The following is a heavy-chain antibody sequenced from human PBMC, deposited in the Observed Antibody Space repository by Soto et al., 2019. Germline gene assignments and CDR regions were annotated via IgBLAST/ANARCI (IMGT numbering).Heavy chain of an antibody. V-gene: IGHV4-30-2*01. D-gene: IGHD3-10*01. CDR2: IYHSGST. Sequence: PSETLSLTCAVSGGSISSGGYSWSWIRQPPGKGLEWIGYIYHSGSTYYNPSLKSRVTISVDRSKNQFSLKLSSVTAADTAVYYCARGEYYGSGSYYPLYLDYWGQGTLVTVSS. CDR3: ARGEYYGSGSYYPLYLDY. J-gene: IGHJ4*02. CDR1: GGSISSGGYS.